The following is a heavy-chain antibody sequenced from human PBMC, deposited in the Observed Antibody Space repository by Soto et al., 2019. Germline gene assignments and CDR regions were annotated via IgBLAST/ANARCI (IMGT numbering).Heavy chain of an antibody. J-gene: IGHJ5*02. CDR2: ISGSGGST. D-gene: IGHD5-18*01. CDR1: GFTFSSYA. V-gene: IGHV3-23*01. Sequence: TASGFTFSSYAMSWVRQAPGKVLEWVSAISGSGGSTYYAESVKVRFTISRDNSKNTLYLQMNSLRAEDTAVYYCARARLPDTNWFDPWGQGTLVTVSS. CDR3: ARARLPDTNWFDP.